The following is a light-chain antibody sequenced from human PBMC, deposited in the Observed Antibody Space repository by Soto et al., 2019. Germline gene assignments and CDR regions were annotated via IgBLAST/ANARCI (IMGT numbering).Light chain of an antibody. CDR3: QQYGSSGT. CDR1: QSVSNY. CDR2: DAS. Sequence: EIVLTQSPATLSLSPGERATLSCRASQSVSNYLAWYQQKPGQAPRLLIYDASSRATDIPARFSGSGSGTDFTLTITSLEPEDFAVYYCQQYGSSGTFGQGTKVDIK. V-gene: IGKV3-11*01. J-gene: IGKJ1*01.